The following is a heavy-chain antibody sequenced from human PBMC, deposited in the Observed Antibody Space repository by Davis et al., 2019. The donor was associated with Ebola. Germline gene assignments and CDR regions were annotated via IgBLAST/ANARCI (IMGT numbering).Heavy chain of an antibody. Sequence: HSQTLSLTCAISGDSVPSNSAAWNWIRQSPSRGLEWLGRTYYRPNWYNDYAVSVKSRITINPDTSKNQFSLQLNSVTPEDTALYYCVREVVWGQWLSYGMDVWGQGTTVTVSS. CDR2: TYYRPNWYN. V-gene: IGHV6-1*01. J-gene: IGHJ6*02. D-gene: IGHD6-19*01. CDR3: VREVVWGQWLSYGMDV. CDR1: GDSVPSNSAA.